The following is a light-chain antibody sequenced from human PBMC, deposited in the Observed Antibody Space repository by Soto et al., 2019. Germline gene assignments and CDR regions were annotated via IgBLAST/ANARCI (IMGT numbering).Light chain of an antibody. J-gene: IGKJ1*01. CDR3: QKYNSYLWT. Sequence: DTQMTQSPSTLSASVGDRITITCRASQSISSWLAWYQQKPGKAPKLLIYDASSLESGVPSRFSGSGSGTEFTLTISSLQPDDFATYYCQKYNSYLWTFGQGTKVDIE. CDR2: DAS. CDR1: QSISSW. V-gene: IGKV1-5*01.